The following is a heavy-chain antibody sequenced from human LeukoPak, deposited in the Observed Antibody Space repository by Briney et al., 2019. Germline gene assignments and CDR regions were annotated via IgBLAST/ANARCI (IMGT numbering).Heavy chain of an antibody. V-gene: IGHV1-2*02. CDR1: GYTFTGYY. Sequence: ASVKVSCMASGYTFTGYYMHWVRQAPGQGLEWMGWINPNSGGTNYAQKFQGRVTMTRDTSISTAYMELTSLRSDDTAVYYCARDREVATIGDAFDIWGQGTMVTVSS. D-gene: IGHD5-12*01. CDR3: ARDREVATIGDAFDI. J-gene: IGHJ3*02. CDR2: INPNSGGT.